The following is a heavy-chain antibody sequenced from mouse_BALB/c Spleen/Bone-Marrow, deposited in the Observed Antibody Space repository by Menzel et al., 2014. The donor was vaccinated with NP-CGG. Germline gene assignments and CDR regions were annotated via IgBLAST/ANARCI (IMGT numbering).Heavy chain of an antibody. CDR3: ARSAYYGNYGGY. V-gene: IGHV1-84*02. CDR1: GYTFTDYY. J-gene: IGHJ2*01. D-gene: IGHD2-10*01. CDR2: IYPGSGNT. Sequence: SGPELVMPGASVKISCKASGYTFTDYYINWVKQKPGQGLEWIGWIYPGSGNTKYNEKFKGKATLTVDTSSSTAYMQLSSLASEDTAVYFCARSAYYGNYGGYWGQGTTLTVSS.